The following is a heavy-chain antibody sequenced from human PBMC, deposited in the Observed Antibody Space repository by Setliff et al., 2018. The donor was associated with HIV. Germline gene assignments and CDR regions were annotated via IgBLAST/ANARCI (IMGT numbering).Heavy chain of an antibody. V-gene: IGHV4-38-2*01. CDR2: IYHSGST. CDR3: AGRIATAAYYFDY. Sequence: SETLSLTCAVFGYSFSNGYYWGWIRQPPGKGPEWIGSIYHSGSTYYNPSLKSRVSISVDTSRNQFSLELRSVTAADTAVYYCAGRIATAAYYFDYWGRGTLVTVSS. D-gene: IGHD6-13*01. J-gene: IGHJ4*02. CDR1: GYSFSNGYY.